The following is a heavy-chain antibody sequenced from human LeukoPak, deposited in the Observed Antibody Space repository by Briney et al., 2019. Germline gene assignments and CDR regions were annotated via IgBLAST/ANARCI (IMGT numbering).Heavy chain of an antibody. CDR1: GGTFSSYA. Sequence: SVKVSCKASGGTFSSYAISWVRQAPGQGLEWMGGIIPIFGTANYAQKFQGRVTITADESTSAAYMELSSLRSEDTAVYYCARDMGPYYDFWSGYRRDAFDIWGQGTMVTVSS. D-gene: IGHD3-3*01. V-gene: IGHV1-69*01. CDR3: ARDMGPYYDFWSGYRRDAFDI. J-gene: IGHJ3*02. CDR2: IIPIFGTA.